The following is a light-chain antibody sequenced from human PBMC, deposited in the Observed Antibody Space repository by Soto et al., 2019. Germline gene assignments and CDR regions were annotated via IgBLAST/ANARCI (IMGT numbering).Light chain of an antibody. CDR3: LQDYNFPLT. CDR2: AAS. Sequence: AIQMTQSPSSVSASLGDRVTITCRASQVIGNDLAWYQQRPGQAPKLLIYAASSLQSGLPSRFSGGGSGTDFTLTINNLQPGDIATYYCLQDYNFPLTFGGGTKVEIK. J-gene: IGKJ4*01. V-gene: IGKV1-6*01. CDR1: QVIGND.